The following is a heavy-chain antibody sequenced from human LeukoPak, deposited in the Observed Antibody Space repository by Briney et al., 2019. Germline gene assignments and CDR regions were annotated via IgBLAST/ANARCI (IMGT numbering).Heavy chain of an antibody. CDR2: IIPIFGTA. J-gene: IGHJ4*02. Sequence: SVKVSCKASESTFSIDAINWVRQAPGQGLEWMGGIIPIFGTANYAQKFQGRVTITADESTSTAYMELSSLRSEDTAVYYCARGVVSGYGYFDYWGQGTLVTVSS. V-gene: IGHV1-69*13. CDR1: ESTFSIDA. D-gene: IGHD5-12*01. CDR3: ARGVVSGYGYFDY.